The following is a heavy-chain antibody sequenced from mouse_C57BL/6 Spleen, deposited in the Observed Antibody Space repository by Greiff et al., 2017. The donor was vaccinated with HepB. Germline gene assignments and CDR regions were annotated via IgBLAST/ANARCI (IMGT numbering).Heavy chain of an antibody. CDR1: GFSLTSYG. CDR3: ASNGDGDYRYYFDY. Sequence: QVQLKESGPGLVQPSQCLSITCTVSGFSLTSYGVHWVRQSPGKGLEWLGVIWSGGSTDYNAAFIYRLSISKDNSKSQVFFKMNSLQADDTAIYYFASNGDGDYRYYFDYWGQGTTLTVSS. V-gene: IGHV2-2*01. D-gene: IGHD2-13*01. CDR2: IWSGGST. J-gene: IGHJ2*01.